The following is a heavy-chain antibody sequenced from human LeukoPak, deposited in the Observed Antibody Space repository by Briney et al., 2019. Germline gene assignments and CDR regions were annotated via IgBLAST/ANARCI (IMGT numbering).Heavy chain of an antibody. CDR2: ISYDGSNK. V-gene: IGHV3-30*18. D-gene: IGHD1-1*01. Sequence: GGSLRLSCAASGFTFSSYGMHWVRQAPGKGLEWVAVISYDGSNKYYADSVKGRFTISRDNSKNTLYLQMNSLRAEGTAVYYCAKIATTNFDYWGQGTLVTVSS. CDR3: AKIATTNFDY. CDR1: GFTFSSYG. J-gene: IGHJ4*02.